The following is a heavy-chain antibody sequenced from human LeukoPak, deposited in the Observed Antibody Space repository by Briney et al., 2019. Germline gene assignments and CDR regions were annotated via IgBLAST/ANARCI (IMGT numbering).Heavy chain of an antibody. CDR2: INHSGST. V-gene: IGHV4-34*01. CDR3: ARAVVSSYDFWSGYYIYFDY. Sequence: PSETLSLTCAVYGGSFSGYYSSWIRQPPGKGLEWIGEINHSGSTNYNPSLKSRVTISVDTSKNQFSLKLSSVTAADTAVYYCARAVVSSYDFWSGYYIYFDYWGQGTLVTVSS. J-gene: IGHJ4*02. D-gene: IGHD3-3*01. CDR1: GGSFSGYY.